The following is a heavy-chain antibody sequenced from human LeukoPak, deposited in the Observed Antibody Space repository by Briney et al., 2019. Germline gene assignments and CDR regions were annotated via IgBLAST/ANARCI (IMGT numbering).Heavy chain of an antibody. J-gene: IGHJ3*02. V-gene: IGHV1-46*01. CDR3: ATEGSSWSPANAFDI. CDR1: GYTFTSYY. CDR2: INPSGGST. Sequence: ASVKVSCKASGYTFTSYYMHWVRQAPGQGLEWMGIINPSGGSTSYAQKFQGRVTMTRDTSTSAVYMELSSLRSEDTAVYYCATEGSSWSPANAFDIWGQGTMVTVSS. D-gene: IGHD6-13*01.